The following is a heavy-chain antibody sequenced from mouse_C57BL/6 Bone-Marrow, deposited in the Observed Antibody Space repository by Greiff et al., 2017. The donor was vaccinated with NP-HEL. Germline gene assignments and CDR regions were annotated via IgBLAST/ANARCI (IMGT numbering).Heavy chain of an antibody. CDR1: GFNIKDDY. CDR3: TSGYDGYY. V-gene: IGHV14-4*01. D-gene: IGHD2-3*01. J-gene: IGHJ2*01. Sequence: VQLQQSGAELVRPGASVKLSCTASGFNIKDDYMHWVKQRPEQGLEWIGWIDPENGDTEYASKFQGKATITADTSSNTAYLQLSSLTSEDTAVYYCTSGYDGYYWGQGTTLTVSS. CDR2: IDPENGDT.